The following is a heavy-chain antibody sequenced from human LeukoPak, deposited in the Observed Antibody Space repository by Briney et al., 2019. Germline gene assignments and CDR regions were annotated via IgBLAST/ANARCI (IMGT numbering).Heavy chain of an antibody. CDR3: ARDRGRATWFDP. CDR1: GGSVSSYY. J-gene: IGHJ5*02. V-gene: IGHV4-59*02. D-gene: IGHD3-10*01. Sequence: SETLTLTCTVSGGSVSSYYWSWIRQPPGKGLEWIAYIYYSGSTNYNPSLKSRVTISVDTSRKQFSLKLHSVSAADTAVYYCARDRGRATWFDPWGQGTVVTVSS. CDR2: IYYSGST.